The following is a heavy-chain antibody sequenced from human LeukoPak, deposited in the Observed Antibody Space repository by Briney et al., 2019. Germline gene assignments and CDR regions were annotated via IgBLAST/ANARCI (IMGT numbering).Heavy chain of an antibody. CDR3: AKGSSSWYHYYYYYMDV. Sequence: GGSLRLSCAASGFTFSSYAMSWVRQAPGKGLEWVSAISGSGGSTYYADSVKGRFTISRDNSKNTLYLQMNSLRAEDTAVYYCAKGSSSWYHYYYYYMDVWGKGTTVTVSS. J-gene: IGHJ6*03. D-gene: IGHD6-13*01. V-gene: IGHV3-23*01. CDR1: GFTFSSYA. CDR2: ISGSGGST.